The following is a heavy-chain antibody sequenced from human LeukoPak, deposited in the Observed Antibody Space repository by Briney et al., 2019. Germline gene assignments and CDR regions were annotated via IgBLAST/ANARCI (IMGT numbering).Heavy chain of an antibody. J-gene: IGHJ2*01. D-gene: IGHD6-13*01. CDR3: ARRNIAAAGTTYWYFDL. CDR1: GGSISSYY. CDR2: IYYSGST. Sequence: PETLSLTCTVSGGSISSYYWSWIRQPPGKGLEWIGYIYYSGSTNYNPSLKSRVTISVDTSKNQFSLKLSSVTAADTAVYYCARRNIAAAGTTYWYFDLWGRGTLVTVSS. V-gene: IGHV4-59*12.